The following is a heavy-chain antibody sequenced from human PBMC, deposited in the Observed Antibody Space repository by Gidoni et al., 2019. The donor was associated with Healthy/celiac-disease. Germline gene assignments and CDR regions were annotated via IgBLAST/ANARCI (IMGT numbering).Heavy chain of an antibody. CDR3: ARDNDPAMGDALEI. D-gene: IGHD1-1*01. CDR2: IDSSGSTL. J-gene: IGHJ3*02. CDR1: GFTCSSYE. Sequence: EVQLVESGGGLVQLGGSLRLSCAASGFTCSSYELNWVRQAPWKGLEWVSYIDSSGSTLYYADAVKGRFTISRDTAKNSLYLQMNSLRAEDTAVDYCARDNDPAMGDALEIWGQGTMVTVSS. V-gene: IGHV3-48*03.